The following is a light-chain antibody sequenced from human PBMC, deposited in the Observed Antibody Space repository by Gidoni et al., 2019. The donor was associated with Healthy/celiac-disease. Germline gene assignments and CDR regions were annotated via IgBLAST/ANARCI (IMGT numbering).Light chain of an antibody. V-gene: IGLV1-40*01. CDR3: QSYDSSLSCVV. J-gene: IGLJ2*01. CDR2: GNN. CDR1: SSNIGSGYD. Sequence: QSVLTQPPSVSGAPGQRVTISCTGRSSNIGSGYDVHWYQHLPGTAPKLLIYGNNNRPSGVPDRFSGSKSGTSASLAITGLQAEDEGDFYCQSYDSSLSCVVFGGGTKLTVL.